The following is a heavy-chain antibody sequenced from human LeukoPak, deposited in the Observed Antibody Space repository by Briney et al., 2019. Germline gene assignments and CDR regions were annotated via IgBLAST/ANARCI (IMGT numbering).Heavy chain of an antibody. D-gene: IGHD1-1*01. Sequence: PGWSLRLSCAASGFTFSSYGMHWVRQAPGKGLEWVAVISYDGSNKYYADSLKGRFTISRDNSKNTLYLQMNSLRAEDTAVYYCAKDLGVGLERRFDPWGQGTLVTVSS. CDR2: ISYDGSNK. V-gene: IGHV3-30*18. J-gene: IGHJ5*02. CDR3: AKDLGVGLERRFDP. CDR1: GFTFSSYG.